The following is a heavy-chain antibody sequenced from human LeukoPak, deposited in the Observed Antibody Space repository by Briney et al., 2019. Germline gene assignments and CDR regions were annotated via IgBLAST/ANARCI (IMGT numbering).Heavy chain of an antibody. D-gene: IGHD3-9*01. CDR3: ARIHYDILTGHPYYYYYYMDV. J-gene: IGHJ6*03. Sequence: GSLRLSCAASGFTFDDYTMHWVRQAPGKGLEWIGYIYYSGSTNYNPSLRSRVTISVDTSKNQFSLKLSSVTAADTAVYYCARIHYDILTGHPYYYYYYMDVWGKGTTVTVSS. CDR2: IYYSGST. V-gene: IGHV4-59*13. CDR1: GFTFDDYT.